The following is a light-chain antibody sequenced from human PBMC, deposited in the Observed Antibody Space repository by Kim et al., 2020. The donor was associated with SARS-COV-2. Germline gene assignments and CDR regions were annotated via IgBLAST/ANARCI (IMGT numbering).Light chain of an antibody. CDR1: QSIISTY. J-gene: IGKJ4*01. CDR2: GAS. V-gene: IGKV3-20*01. Sequence: LTPGERATLSCRASQSIISTYLAWFQQKPGQAPRLLMYGASYRATDIPDRFSGSASGTVFTLTISRLEPEDSAVYYCHYYGTSFLTFGGGTKLEI. CDR3: HYYGTSFLT.